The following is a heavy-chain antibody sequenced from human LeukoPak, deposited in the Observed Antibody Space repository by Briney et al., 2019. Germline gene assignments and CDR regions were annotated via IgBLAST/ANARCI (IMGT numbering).Heavy chain of an antibody. CDR3: GLVGATTGFDY. CDR1: GFTFSRDA. D-gene: IGHD1-26*01. CDR2: ISGSAGST. J-gene: IGHJ4*02. V-gene: IGHV3-23*01. Sequence: GGSLRLSCEASGFTFSRDAMSWVRQAPGKGLEWLCTISGSAGSTYCADSVKGRFTISRDNSNNTVYLQMNSLRADDTAVYYCGLVGATTGFDYWGQGTLVTVSS.